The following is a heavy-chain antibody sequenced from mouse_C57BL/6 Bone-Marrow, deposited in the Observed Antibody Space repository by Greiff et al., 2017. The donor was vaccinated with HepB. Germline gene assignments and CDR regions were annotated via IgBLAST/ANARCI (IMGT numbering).Heavy chain of an antibody. D-gene: IGHD2-5*01. Sequence: EVMLVESGGGLVQPGGSLKLSCAASGFTFSDYYMYWVRQTPEKRLEWVAYISNGGGSTYYPDTVKGRFTISRDNAKNTLYLQMSRLKSEDTAMYYCARPSNYIFAYWGQGTLVTVSA. V-gene: IGHV5-12*01. CDR3: ARPSNYIFAY. CDR2: ISNGGGST. J-gene: IGHJ3*01. CDR1: GFTFSDYY.